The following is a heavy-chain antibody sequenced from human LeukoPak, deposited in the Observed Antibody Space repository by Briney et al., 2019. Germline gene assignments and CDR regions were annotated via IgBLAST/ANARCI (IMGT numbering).Heavy chain of an antibody. CDR1: GYSFTSYW. CDR2: IYPGDSDT. CDR3: ATLHCSSTSCLPEDAFDI. Sequence: GESLKISCKGSGYSFTSYWIGWVRQMPGKGLEWMGIIYPGDSDTRYSPSFQGQVTISADKSISTAYLRWSSLKASDTAMYYCATLHCSSTSCLPEDAFDIWGQGTMVTVSS. J-gene: IGHJ3*02. D-gene: IGHD2-2*01. V-gene: IGHV5-51*01.